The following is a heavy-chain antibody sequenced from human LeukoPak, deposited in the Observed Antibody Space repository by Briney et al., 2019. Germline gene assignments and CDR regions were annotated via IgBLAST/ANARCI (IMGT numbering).Heavy chain of an antibody. Sequence: GGSLRLSCTASGFTFSDCDMNWFRQAPGKGLEWVSSISYRSSHMYYADSVKGRFTISRDNAENSLYLQMNSLRAEDTAVYYCAKRVPYSSSSVYFDCWGQGTLVTVSS. V-gene: IGHV3-21*04. CDR1: GFTFSDCD. D-gene: IGHD6-6*01. CDR2: ISYRSSHM. J-gene: IGHJ4*02. CDR3: AKRVPYSSSSVYFDC.